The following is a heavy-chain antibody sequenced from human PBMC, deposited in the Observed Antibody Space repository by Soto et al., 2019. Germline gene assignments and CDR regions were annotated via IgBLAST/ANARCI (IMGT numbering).Heavy chain of an antibody. J-gene: IGHJ5*02. CDR3: TRLLFNYDSSGYPTYDNWFDP. D-gene: IGHD3-22*01. V-gene: IGHV3-73*01. CDR1: GFTFSGSA. CDR2: IRSKANSYAT. Sequence: GSLRLSCAASGFTFSGSAMHWVRQASGKGLEWVGRIRSKANSYATAYAASVKGRFTISRDDSKNTAYLQMNSLKTEDTAVYYCTRLLFNYDSSGYPTYDNWFDPWGQGTLVTVSS.